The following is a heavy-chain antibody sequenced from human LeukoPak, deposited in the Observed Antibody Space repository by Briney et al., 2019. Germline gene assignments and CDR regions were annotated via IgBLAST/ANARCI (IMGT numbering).Heavy chain of an antibody. CDR1: GFTFSSFG. D-gene: IGHD4-17*01. Sequence: PGGSLRLSCAASGFTFSSFGMRWVRQAPGKGLEWVAVLSYDGSNNYYADSVKGRFTISRDSSKNTLYLQMNSLRAEDTDVYYCAKDASTVTLHADYWGQGTLVTVSS. CDR2: LSYDGSNN. CDR3: AKDASTVTLHADY. V-gene: IGHV3-30*18. J-gene: IGHJ4*02.